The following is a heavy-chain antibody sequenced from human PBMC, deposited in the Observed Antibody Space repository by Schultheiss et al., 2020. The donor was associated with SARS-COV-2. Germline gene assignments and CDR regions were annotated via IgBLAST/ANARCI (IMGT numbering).Heavy chain of an antibody. CDR3: ASTVLYSSSWYRVSQFDY. CDR1: GGTFSSYA. V-gene: IGHV1-69*13. D-gene: IGHD6-13*01. J-gene: IGHJ4*02. Sequence: SVKVSCKASGGTFSSYAISWVRQAPGQGLEWMGGIIPIFGTANYAQKFQGRVTITADESTSTAYMELSSLRSEDTAVYYCASTVLYSSSWYRVSQFDYWGQGTLVTVSS. CDR2: IIPIFGTA.